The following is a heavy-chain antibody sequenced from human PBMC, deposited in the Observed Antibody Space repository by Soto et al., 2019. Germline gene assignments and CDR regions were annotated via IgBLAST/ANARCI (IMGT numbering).Heavy chain of an antibody. CDR1: GGSISSGGYY. Sequence: SETLSLTCTVSGGSISSGGYYWSWIRQHPGKGLEWIGYIYYSGSTYYNPSLKSRVTISVDTSKNQFSLKLSSVTAADTAVYYCARAEMYTEYYYYYGMDVWGQGTTVTVSS. D-gene: IGHD1-20*01. J-gene: IGHJ6*02. CDR2: IYYSGST. V-gene: IGHV4-31*03. CDR3: ARAEMYTEYYYYYGMDV.